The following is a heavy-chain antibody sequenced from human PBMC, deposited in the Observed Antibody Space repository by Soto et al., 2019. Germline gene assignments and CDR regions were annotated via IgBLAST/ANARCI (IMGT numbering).Heavy chain of an antibody. J-gene: IGHJ4*02. Sequence: SETLSLTCAVCGGSYSGYYWSWIRQPPGKGLEWIGEINHSGSTNYNPSLKSRVTISVDTSKNQFSLKLSSVTAAATAVYYCARGRYCSGGSCYPGTSSFDYWGQGTLVTVSS. CDR1: GGSYSGYY. D-gene: IGHD2-15*01. V-gene: IGHV4-34*01. CDR2: INHSGST. CDR3: ARGRYCSGGSCYPGTSSFDY.